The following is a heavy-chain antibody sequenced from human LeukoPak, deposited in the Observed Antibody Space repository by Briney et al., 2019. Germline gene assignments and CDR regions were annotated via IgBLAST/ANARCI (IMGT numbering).Heavy chain of an antibody. CDR3: ARDGGTSWFDP. D-gene: IGHD4-23*01. CDR1: GYSISSGYY. CDR2: IYHSGST. Sequence: SETLSLTCTVSGYSISSGYYWGWIRQPPGKGLEWIGSIYHSGSTYYNPSLKSRVTISVDTSKNQFSLKLSSVTAADTAVYYCARDGGTSWFDPWGQGTLVTVSS. J-gene: IGHJ5*02. V-gene: IGHV4-38-2*02.